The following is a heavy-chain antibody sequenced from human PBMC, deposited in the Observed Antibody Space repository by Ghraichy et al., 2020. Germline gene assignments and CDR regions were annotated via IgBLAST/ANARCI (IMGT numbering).Heavy chain of an antibody. D-gene: IGHD3-22*01. CDR2: INHSGST. V-gene: IGHV4-34*01. CDR1: GGSFSGYY. J-gene: IGHJ4*02. Sequence: SETLSLTCAVYGGSFSGYYWSWIRQPPGKGLEWIGEINHSGSTNYNPSLKSRVTISVDTSKNQFSLKLSSVTAADTAVYYCARRERVRGIITMIVVVITSPFDYWGQGTLVTVSS. CDR3: ARRERVRGIITMIVVVITSPFDY.